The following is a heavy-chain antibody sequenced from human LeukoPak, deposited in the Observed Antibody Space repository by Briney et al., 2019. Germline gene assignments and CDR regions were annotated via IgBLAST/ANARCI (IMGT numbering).Heavy chain of an antibody. CDR2: IYYSGSI. D-gene: IGHD3-22*01. V-gene: IGHV4-59*01. CDR3: ARENPSGYYNRPIDY. CDR1: GASISSYY. Sequence: KSSETLSLTCTVSGASISSYYWSWIRQPPGKGLEWIGDIYYSGSIKYNPSLKSRVTMSVDTSKNQFSLKLSSVTAADTAIYYCARENPSGYYNRPIDYWGQGTLVIVSS. J-gene: IGHJ4*02.